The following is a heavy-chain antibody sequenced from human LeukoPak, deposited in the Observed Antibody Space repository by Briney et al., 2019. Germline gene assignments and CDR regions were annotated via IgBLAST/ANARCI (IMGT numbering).Heavy chain of an antibody. J-gene: IGHJ6*03. CDR3: AKKGYNWNPNYYYYYMDV. D-gene: IGHD1-20*01. CDR1: GFTFSGYW. Sequence: GGSLRLSCAASGFTFSGYWMSWVRQAPGKRLEWVANIKQDGSEKYYVDSVKGRFTICRDNTNKSLCLQMNSLRAEDTAVYYCAKKGYNWNPNYYYYYMDVWGKGTTVTVSS. CDR2: IKQDGSEK. V-gene: IGHV3-7*01.